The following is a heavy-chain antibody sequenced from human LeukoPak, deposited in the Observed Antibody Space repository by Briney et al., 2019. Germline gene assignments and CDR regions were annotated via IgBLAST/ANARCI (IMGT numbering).Heavy chain of an antibody. CDR2: IYHSGST. D-gene: IGHD2-2*01. J-gene: IGHJ4*02. CDR1: GYSISSGYY. CDR3: ARAGLLVVPAAIGGVDY. Sequence: SETLSLTCAVSGYSISSGYYWGWIGQPPGKGLEWIGSIYHSGSTYYNPSLKSRVTISVDTSKNQFSLKLSSVTAADTAVYYCARAGLLVVPAAIGGVDYWGQGTLVTVSS. V-gene: IGHV4-38-2*01.